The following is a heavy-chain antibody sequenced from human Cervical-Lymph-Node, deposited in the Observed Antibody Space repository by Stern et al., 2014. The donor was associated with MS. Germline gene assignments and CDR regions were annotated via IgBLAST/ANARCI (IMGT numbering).Heavy chain of an antibody. J-gene: IGHJ4*02. CDR1: GFTFSDHY. CDR2: ISGSGSSV. CDR3: SREPRLTDY. D-gene: IGHD2-21*01. Sequence: MQLVESGGALVKPGGSLRLSCVASGFTFSDHYMSWIRQAPGKGLEWVSYISGSGSSVNYADSVKGRFTISRDNAKDSLYLQMNSLRAEDTAVYYCSREPRLTDYWGQGTLVSVSS. V-gene: IGHV3-11*01.